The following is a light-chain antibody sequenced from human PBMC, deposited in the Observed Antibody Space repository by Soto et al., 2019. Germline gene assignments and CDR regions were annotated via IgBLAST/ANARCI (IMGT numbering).Light chain of an antibody. V-gene: IGKV3-15*01. Sequence: EIVMTHSPGTLSLSPGERATLSCRASQSVSSDLAWYHQKPGQAPRLLIYGASTRATGMPARFSGSGSGTEFTLTINSLQSEDFAVYYCQQYNNWPRTFGQGTKVDIK. CDR1: QSVSSD. CDR2: GAS. CDR3: QQYNNWPRT. J-gene: IGKJ1*01.